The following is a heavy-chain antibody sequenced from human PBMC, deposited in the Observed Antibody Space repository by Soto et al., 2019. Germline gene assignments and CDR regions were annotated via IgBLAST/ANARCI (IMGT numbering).Heavy chain of an antibody. CDR3: AKGGYYSLFDI. CDR1: GFRFSSYA. J-gene: IGHJ3*02. CDR2: ISGSGGRT. V-gene: IGHV3-23*01. Sequence: WGSLRLSWVASGFRFSSYAMSWVRQTPGKGLEWVSGISGSGGRTYYADSVKGRFTISRDNSNNTLSLQMHILRVEDTAVYFCAKGGYYSLFDIWGQGTMVTVSS. D-gene: IGHD3-16*01.